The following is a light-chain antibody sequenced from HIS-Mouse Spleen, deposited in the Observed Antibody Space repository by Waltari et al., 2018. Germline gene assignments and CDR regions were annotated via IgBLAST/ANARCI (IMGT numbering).Light chain of an antibody. V-gene: IGLV1-44*01. CDR1: SCNIGSNT. J-gene: IGLJ2*01. Sequence: QSVLTQPPSASGTPGQRATLACSGSSCNIGSNTVNSYQQLPGTAPKLLIYSNNQRPSGVPDRFSGSKSGTSASLAISGLQSEDEADYYCAAWDDSLNGPVFGGGTKLTVL. CDR2: SNN. CDR3: AAWDDSLNGPV.